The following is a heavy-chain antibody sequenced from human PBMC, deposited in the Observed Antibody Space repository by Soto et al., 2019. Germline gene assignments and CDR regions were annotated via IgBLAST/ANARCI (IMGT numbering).Heavy chain of an antibody. CDR1: GGSISSGGYS. CDR2: IYHSGST. V-gene: IGHV4-30-2*01. J-gene: IGHJ4*02. Sequence: VSLTCAVSGGSISSGGYSWSWIRQPPGKGLEWIGYIYHSGSTYYNPSLKSRVTISVDRSKNQFSLKLSSVTAADTAVYYCASSSGFLEWSFDYWGQGTLVTVSS. CDR3: ASSSGFLEWSFDY. D-gene: IGHD3-3*01.